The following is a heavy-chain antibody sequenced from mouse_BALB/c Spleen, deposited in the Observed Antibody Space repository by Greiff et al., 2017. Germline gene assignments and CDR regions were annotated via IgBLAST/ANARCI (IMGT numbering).Heavy chain of an antibody. CDR3: NACTTGTGFAY. CDR2: IDPENGDT. J-gene: IGHJ3*01. CDR1: GFNIKDYY. V-gene: IGHV14-4*02. D-gene: IGHD4-1*02. Sequence: EVQLQQSGAELVRSGASVKLSCTASGFNIKDYYMHWVKQRPEQGLEWIGWIDPENGDTEYAPKFQGKATMTADTSSNTAYLQLSSLTSEDTAVYYCNACTTGTGFAYWGQGTLVTVSA.